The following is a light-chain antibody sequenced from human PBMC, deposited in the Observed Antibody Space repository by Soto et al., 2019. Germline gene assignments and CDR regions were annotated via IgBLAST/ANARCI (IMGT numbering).Light chain of an antibody. CDR1: QSIRNY. Sequence: DIQMTQSPSSLSASVGDRVTISCRASQSIRNYVSWYQQQPGTAPKLLIRAASTLQSGVPSXXSGSGSGTDFTLTISSLQIEDFANYFCQQTDSTPQTFGQGTNVEI. J-gene: IGKJ1*01. CDR2: AAS. V-gene: IGKV1-39*01. CDR3: QQTDSTPQT.